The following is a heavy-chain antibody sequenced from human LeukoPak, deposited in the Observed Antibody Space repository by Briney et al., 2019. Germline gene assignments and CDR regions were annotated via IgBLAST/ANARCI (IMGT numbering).Heavy chain of an antibody. CDR2: ISSTGGTT. V-gene: IGHV3-23*01. J-gene: IGHJ4*02. Sequence: GGTLRLSCAASGITFSSYGMSWVRQAPGKGLEWVSSISSTGGTTYYADSVKGRFTISRDNSKNTLYLQMNSLRAEDTAVYYCAKESLRVVPSATFDYGGQGTLVTVSS. CDR1: GITFSSYG. CDR3: AKESLRVVPSATFDY. D-gene: IGHD2-2*01.